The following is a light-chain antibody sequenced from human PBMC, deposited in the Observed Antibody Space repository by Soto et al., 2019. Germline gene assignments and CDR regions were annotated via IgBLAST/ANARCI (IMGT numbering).Light chain of an antibody. J-gene: IGLJ2*01. CDR2: RNN. CDR3: AAWDDSLRGPV. V-gene: IGLV1-47*01. CDR1: RSNIGSNY. Sequence: QLVLTQPPSASGTPGQRVTISCSGSRSNIGSNYVYWYQQFPGAAPKLIYRNNQRPPGVPDRFSGSKSGTSASLAISGLRSEDEGDYYCAAWDDSLRGPVFGGGTKLTVL.